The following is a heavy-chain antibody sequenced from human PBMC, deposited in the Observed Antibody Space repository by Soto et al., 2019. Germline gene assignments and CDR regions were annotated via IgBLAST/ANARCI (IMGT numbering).Heavy chain of an antibody. CDR1: GFTFSGSA. V-gene: IGHV3-73*01. Sequence: PGGSLRLSCAASGFTFSGSAMHWVRQASGKGLEWVGRIRGKANSYATAYAASVKGRFTISRDDSKNTAYLQMNSLKTEDTAVYYCTRHNGVAVADHYGMDVWGQGTTVTVSS. CDR3: TRHNGVAVADHYGMDV. CDR2: IRGKANSYAT. D-gene: IGHD6-19*01. J-gene: IGHJ6*02.